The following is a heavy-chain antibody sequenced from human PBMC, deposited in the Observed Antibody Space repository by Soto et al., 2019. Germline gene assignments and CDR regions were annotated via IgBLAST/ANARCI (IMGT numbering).Heavy chain of an antibody. CDR2: IYYRGLT. Sequence: SETLSLTSPVSGDSISSGDFYWSWIRQHPGKGLEWIGSIYYRGLTYYNPSLKSRLSISLDTSKNQFFLNLNSVTVADTAVYFCARDRATGAPFDAGGQGALVTVS. CDR1: GDSISSGDFY. CDR3: ARDRATGAPFDA. V-gene: IGHV4-31*03. D-gene: IGHD1-1*01. J-gene: IGHJ4*01.